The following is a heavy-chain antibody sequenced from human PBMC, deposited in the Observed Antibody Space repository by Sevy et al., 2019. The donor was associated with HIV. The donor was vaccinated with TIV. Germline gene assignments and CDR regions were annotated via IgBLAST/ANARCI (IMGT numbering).Heavy chain of an antibody. J-gene: IGHJ6*02. D-gene: IGHD3-22*01. CDR1: GGSISSGGYY. CDR2: IYYSGST. CDR3: ARAHYYDSSGYYWSDYYYYYGMDV. V-gene: IGHV4-31*03. Sequence: SETLSLTCTVSGGSISSGGYYWSWIRQHPGKGLEWIGYIYYSGSTYYNPSLKSRVTISVDTSKNQFSLKRSSVTAADTAGYYCARAHYYDSSGYYWSDYYYYYGMDVWGQGTTVTVSS.